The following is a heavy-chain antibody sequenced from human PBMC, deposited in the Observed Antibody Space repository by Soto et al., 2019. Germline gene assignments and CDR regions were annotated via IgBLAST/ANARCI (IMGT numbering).Heavy chain of an antibody. J-gene: IGHJ6*02. CDR1: GGSISRYF. V-gene: IGHV4-59*01. CDR3: ATIDYAHYGMDV. CDR2: IYYSGST. D-gene: IGHD4-17*01. Sequence: PSETLSRTCTLSGGSISRYFWSWIRQPPGKGLEWIGYIYYSGSTKYNPTLESRVTISVDTSKNQASLKLSSVTAADTAKYYCATIDYAHYGMDVWGQGTTVTV.